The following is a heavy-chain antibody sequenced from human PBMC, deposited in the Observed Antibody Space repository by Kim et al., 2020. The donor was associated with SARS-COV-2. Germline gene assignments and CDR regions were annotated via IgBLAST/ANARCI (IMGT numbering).Heavy chain of an antibody. CDR1: GFTFSSYS. CDR2: ISNSSSTI. CDR3: ARAVQRGYSDGYFDY. J-gene: IGHJ4*02. V-gene: IGHV3-48*02. Sequence: GGSLRLSCAASGFTFSSYSMNWVRQAPGKGLEWVSYISNSSSTIYYADSVKGRFTISRDNAKNSLYLQMNSLRDEDTAVYYCARAVQRGYSDGYFDYWGQGTLVTVSS. D-gene: IGHD5-18*01.